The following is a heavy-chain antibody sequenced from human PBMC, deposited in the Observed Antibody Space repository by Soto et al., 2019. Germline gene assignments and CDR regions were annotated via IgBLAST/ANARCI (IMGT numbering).Heavy chain of an antibody. Sequence: QVQLVQSGAEVKKPGSSVKVSCKASGGTFSSYAISWVRQAPGQGLEWMGGIIPIFGTANYAQKFQGRVTIPADEPTSTAYMELSSLRSEDTAVYYCAREGASGSHIGYWGQGTLVTVSS. CDR3: AREGASGSHIGY. D-gene: IGHD3-22*01. CDR2: IIPIFGTA. J-gene: IGHJ4*02. CDR1: GGTFSSYA. V-gene: IGHV1-69*01.